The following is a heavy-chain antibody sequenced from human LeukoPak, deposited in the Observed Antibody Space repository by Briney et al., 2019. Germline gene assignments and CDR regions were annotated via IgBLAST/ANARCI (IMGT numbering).Heavy chain of an antibody. CDR1: GFTFSSSG. D-gene: IGHD3-16*02. J-gene: IGHJ4*02. CDR2: IQHDGTKT. Sequence: GGSLRLSCAASGFTFSSSGMHGVRQAPGRGLEGVAFIQHDGTKTYYADSVKGRFTISRDSSENTLYLQMNILRTDDTAVYYCAKGAFVRLGELSPHWGQGTLVTVSS. V-gene: IGHV3-30*02. CDR3: AKGAFVRLGELSPH.